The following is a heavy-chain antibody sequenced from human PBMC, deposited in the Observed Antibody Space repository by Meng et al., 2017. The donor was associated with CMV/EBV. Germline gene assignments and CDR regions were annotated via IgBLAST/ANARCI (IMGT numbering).Heavy chain of an antibody. J-gene: IGHJ4*02. V-gene: IGHV4-59*01. CDR3: ARAAGSSSGWYGDDY. CDR2: IYYSGST. CDR1: GGSISSYC. Sequence: SETLSLTCTVSGGSISSYCWSWIRQPPGKGLEWIGYIYYSGSTNYNPSLKSRVTISVDTSKSQFSLKLSSVTAADTAVYYCARAAGSSSGWYGDDYWGQGTLVTVSS. D-gene: IGHD6-19*01.